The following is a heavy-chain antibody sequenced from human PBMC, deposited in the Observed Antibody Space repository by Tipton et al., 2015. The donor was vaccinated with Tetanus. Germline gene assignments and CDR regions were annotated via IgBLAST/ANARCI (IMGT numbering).Heavy chain of an antibody. Sequence: TLSLTCTVSGGSVSSGSYYWSWIRQPPGKGLEWIGYFFYSGSTNYNPSLKSRVSMAVGTSKNQFSLKLSSVTAADTAVYYCARGSRYYFDYWGQGTLVTVSP. CDR3: ARGSRYYFDY. J-gene: IGHJ4*02. V-gene: IGHV4-61*01. CDR2: FFYSGST. CDR1: GGSVSSGSYY.